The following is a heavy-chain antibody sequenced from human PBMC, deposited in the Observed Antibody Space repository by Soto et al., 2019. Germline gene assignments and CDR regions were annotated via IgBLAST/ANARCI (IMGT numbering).Heavy chain of an antibody. CDR1: GFTFSSYA. CDR3: AKALGITIFGVVIPHLIDY. J-gene: IGHJ4*02. CDR2: ISGSGGST. Sequence: GGSLRLSCAASGFTFSSYAMSWVRQAPGKGLEWVSAISGSGGSTYYADSVKGRFTISRDNSKNTLYLQMNSLRAEDTAVYYCAKALGITIFGVVIPHLIDYWGQGTLVTVSS. D-gene: IGHD3-3*01. V-gene: IGHV3-23*01.